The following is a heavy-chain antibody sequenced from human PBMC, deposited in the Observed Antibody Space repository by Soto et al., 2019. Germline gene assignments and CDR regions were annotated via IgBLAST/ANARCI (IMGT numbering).Heavy chain of an antibody. V-gene: IGHV3-53*01. J-gene: IGHJ5*02. CDR1: GFTVSSNY. Sequence: EVQLVESEGGLIQPGGSLRLSCAASGFTVSSNYMSWVRQAPGKGLEWVSVIYSGGSTYYADSVKGRFTISRDNSKNTLYLQMNSLRAEDTAVYYCARDGSYGDYWFDPWGQGTLVTVSS. D-gene: IGHD4-17*01. CDR3: ARDGSYGDYWFDP. CDR2: IYSGGST.